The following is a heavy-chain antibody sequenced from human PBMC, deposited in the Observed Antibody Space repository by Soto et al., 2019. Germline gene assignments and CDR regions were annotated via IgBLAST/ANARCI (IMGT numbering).Heavy chain of an antibody. J-gene: IGHJ6*02. CDR2: IIPIPGTA. D-gene: IGHD2-2*01. CDR1: GGTFSSYA. Sequence: QVQLVQSGAEVKKPGSSVKVSCKASGGTFSSYAISWVRQAPGQGLEWMGGIIPIPGTANYAQKFQGRVTITADESTSTAYMELSSLRSEDTAVYYCARSQGSSTSLAIYYYYYYGIDVWGQGTTVTVSS. V-gene: IGHV1-69*01. CDR3: ARSQGSSTSLAIYYYYYYGIDV.